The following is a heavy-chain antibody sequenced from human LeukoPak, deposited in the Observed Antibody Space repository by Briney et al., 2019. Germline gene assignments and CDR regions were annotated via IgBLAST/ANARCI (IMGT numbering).Heavy chain of an antibody. CDR3: ASGSTPYYYGMDV. CDR1: GTSISSYF. Sequence: SETLSLTCTVSGTSISSYFWSWIRQPPGKGLEWIGYIYYSGSTNYNPSLKSRVTISVDTSKNQFSLKLSSVTAADTAVYYCASGSTPYYYGMDVWGQGTTVTVSS. CDR2: IYYSGST. D-gene: IGHD2-15*01. V-gene: IGHV4-59*08. J-gene: IGHJ6*02.